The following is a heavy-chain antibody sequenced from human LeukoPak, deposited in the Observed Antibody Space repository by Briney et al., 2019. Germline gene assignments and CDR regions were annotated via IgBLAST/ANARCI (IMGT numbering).Heavy chain of an antibody. J-gene: IGHJ4*02. CDR1: GFTFSSYW. V-gene: IGHV3-74*01. CDR3: ATSRTFDY. CDR2: IKSDGSST. Sequence: GESLRLSCAASGFTFSSYWMHWLRQAPGKGLVWVSRIKSDGSSTSYADSVKGRFTISRDNAKNTVYLQMNSLRAEDTAVYYCATSRTFDYWGQGTLVTVSS.